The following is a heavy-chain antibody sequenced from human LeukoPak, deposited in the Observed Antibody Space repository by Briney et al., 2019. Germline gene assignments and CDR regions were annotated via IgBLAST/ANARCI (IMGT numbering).Heavy chain of an antibody. J-gene: IGHJ4*02. V-gene: IGHV1-2*06. D-gene: IGHD3-22*01. CDR1: GYTFTGYY. CDR2: INPNSGGT. CDR3: ARSDSSGYYPTHGFDY. Sequence: ASVKVSCKASGYTFTGYYMHWVRQAPGQGLEWMGRINPNSGGTNYAQKFQGRVTMTRDTSISTAYMELSRLRSDDTAVYHCARSDSSGYYPTHGFDYWGQGTLVTVSS.